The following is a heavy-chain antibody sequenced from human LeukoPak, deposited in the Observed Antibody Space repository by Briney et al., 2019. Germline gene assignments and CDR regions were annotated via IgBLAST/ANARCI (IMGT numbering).Heavy chain of an antibody. D-gene: IGHD6-19*01. CDR1: GFTFSDYY. Sequence: GGSLRLSCAASGFTFSDYYMSWIRQAPGKGLEWVSYISSSGSTIYYADSVKGRFTISRDNAKNSLYLQMNSLRAEDTAVYYCVRGHSSGWGRAYYFDYWGQGTLVTVSS. J-gene: IGHJ4*02. V-gene: IGHV3-11*01. CDR2: ISSSGSTI. CDR3: VRGHSSGWGRAYYFDY.